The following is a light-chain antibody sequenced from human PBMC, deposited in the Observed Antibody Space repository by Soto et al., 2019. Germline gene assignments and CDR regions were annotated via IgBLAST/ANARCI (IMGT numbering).Light chain of an antibody. V-gene: IGKV3-11*01. CDR1: QSVSTS. CDR2: DAS. Sequence: IVLTQSPATLSLSPGERAALSCRASQSVSTSLAWYQHKPGQAPRLIIYDASKKAPDIPARFSDSGSGTDFTLTISSPETEDFAVYYCQVRDVWPTFGQGTKVEIK. CDR3: QVRDVWPT. J-gene: IGKJ1*01.